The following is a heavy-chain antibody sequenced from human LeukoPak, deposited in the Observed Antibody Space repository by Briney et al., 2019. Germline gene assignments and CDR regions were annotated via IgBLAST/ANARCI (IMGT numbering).Heavy chain of an antibody. CDR3: ARGNCSSNSCYRPYYYYGMDV. V-gene: IGHV1-2*02. Sequence: ASVKVSCKASGYTFTCYYMHWVRQAPGQGLEWMGWINPNSGGTNYAQKFQGRVTMTRDTSISTAYMELSRLRSDDTAVYYCARGNCSSNSCYRPYYYYGMDVWGQGTTVTVSS. D-gene: IGHD2-2*01. CDR2: INPNSGGT. J-gene: IGHJ6*02. CDR1: GYTFTCYY.